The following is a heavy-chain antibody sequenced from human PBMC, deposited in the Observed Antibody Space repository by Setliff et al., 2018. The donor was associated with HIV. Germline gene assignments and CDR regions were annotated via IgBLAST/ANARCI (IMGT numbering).Heavy chain of an antibody. D-gene: IGHD3-9*01. J-gene: IGHJ4*02. CDR1: GGSISSSSHY. CDR3: ARSLRYFDWSLHY. V-gene: IGHV4-39*07. Sequence: PSETLSLTCTASGGSISSSSHYWGWIRQPPGKGLEWIGSIYYSGSTYYNPSLKSRVTISVDTSKNQFSLKVNSVSAADTAVYYCARSLRYFDWSLHYWGQGMLVTGSS. CDR2: IYYSGST.